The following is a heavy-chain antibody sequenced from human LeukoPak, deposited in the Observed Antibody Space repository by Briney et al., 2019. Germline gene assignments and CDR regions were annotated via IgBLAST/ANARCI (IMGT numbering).Heavy chain of an antibody. CDR3: ASTGSWDDLGVDF. D-gene: IGHD6-13*01. CDR2: IYYSGAT. CDR1: NYSISGSNW. Sequence: PSETLSLTCTVSNYSISGSNWWGWIRQPPGKGLEWIAYIYYSGATYYNTLFRSRATVSVDMSENHFALKLTSVTAVDTAVYYCASTGSWDDLGVDFWGQGIPVTVSS. V-gene: IGHV4-28*01. J-gene: IGHJ4*02.